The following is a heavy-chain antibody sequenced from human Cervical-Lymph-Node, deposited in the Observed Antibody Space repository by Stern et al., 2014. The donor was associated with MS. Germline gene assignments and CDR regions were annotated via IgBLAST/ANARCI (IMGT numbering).Heavy chain of an antibody. Sequence: EVQLVESGGGLVKPGGSLRLSCAASGFTVSSYSMNWVRQAPGKGLERVSFISTSGIYKYYADSVKGRFTISRDNAKNSLYLQMSSLRAEDTAVYYCTRAPGITASGSHFDYWGQGILVTVSS. V-gene: IGHV3-21*01. CDR3: TRAPGITASGSHFDY. CDR2: ISTSGIYK. D-gene: IGHD6-19*01. J-gene: IGHJ4*02. CDR1: GFTVSSYS.